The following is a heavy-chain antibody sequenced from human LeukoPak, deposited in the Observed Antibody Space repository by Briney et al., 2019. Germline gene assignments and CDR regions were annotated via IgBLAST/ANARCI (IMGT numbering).Heavy chain of an antibody. V-gene: IGHV3-23*01. Sequence: PGGSLRLSCAASGFTFSSYAMSWVRQAPGKGLEWVSAISGSGGSTYYADSVKGRFTISRDNAKNSLYLQMNSLRAEDTAVYYCARDYYDSSGYDYWGQGTLVTVSS. D-gene: IGHD3-22*01. CDR3: ARDYYDSSGYDY. J-gene: IGHJ4*02. CDR2: ISGSGGST. CDR1: GFTFSSYA.